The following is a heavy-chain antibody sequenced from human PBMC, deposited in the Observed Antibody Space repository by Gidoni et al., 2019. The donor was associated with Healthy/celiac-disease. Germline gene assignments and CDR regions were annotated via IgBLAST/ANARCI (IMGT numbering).Heavy chain of an antibody. CDR3: ARLGCSSTSCYSGGYFDY. V-gene: IGHV4-59*08. D-gene: IGHD2-2*01. J-gene: IGHJ4*02. CDR2: IYYSGST. CDR1: GGSISSYY. Sequence: QVQLQESGPGLVKPSETLSLTCTVSGGSISSYYWSWIRQPPGKGLEWIGYIYYSGSTNYNPSLKSRVTISVDTSKNQFSLKLSSVTAADTAVYYWARLGCSSTSCYSGGYFDYWGQGTLVTVSS.